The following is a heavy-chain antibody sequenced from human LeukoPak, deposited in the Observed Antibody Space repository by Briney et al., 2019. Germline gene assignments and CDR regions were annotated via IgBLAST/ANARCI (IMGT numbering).Heavy chain of an antibody. Sequence: PGKSLRLSCAASGFTFSNYVMHWVRQAPGKGREWVSFVFAGGSYLFYANSGGGRFTISRDNRNDFVYLPMNSLRAEDTAVYFCGRNVDNYTYVDSWGQGTLVTVSS. J-gene: IGHJ4*02. CDR1: GFTFSNYV. CDR3: GRNVDNYTYVDS. D-gene: IGHD5-24*01. V-gene: IGHV3-33*01. CDR2: VFAGGSYL.